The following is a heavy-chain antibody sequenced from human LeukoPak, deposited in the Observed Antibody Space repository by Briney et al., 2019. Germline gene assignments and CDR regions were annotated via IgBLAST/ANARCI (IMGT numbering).Heavy chain of an antibody. CDR2: ISDSGSII. CDR3: ARGGGAAAGTRIDY. J-gene: IGHJ4*02. V-gene: IGHV3-48*03. D-gene: IGHD6-13*01. Sequence: GGSLRLSCAPSGFTFSSYEMNWVRQAPGKGLEWVSNISDSGSIIYYADSVKGRFTVSRDNARKSLYLQMNSLRAEDTAVYYCARGGGAAAGTRIDYWGQGTLVTVSS. CDR1: GFTFSSYE.